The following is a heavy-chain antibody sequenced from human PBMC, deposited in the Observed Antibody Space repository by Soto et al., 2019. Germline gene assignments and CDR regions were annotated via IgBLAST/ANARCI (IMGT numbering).Heavy chain of an antibody. CDR1: GGSISSYY. Sequence: SETLSLTCTVSGGSISSYYWSWIRQPPGKGLEWIGYIYYSGSTNYNPSLKSRVTISADTSKNQFSLKLSSVTAADTAVYYCARELRGIVVVPRYNWFAPWGQGTLVPVSS. D-gene: IGHD2-2*01. V-gene: IGHV4-59*01. J-gene: IGHJ5*02. CDR3: ARELRGIVVVPRYNWFAP. CDR2: IYYSGST.